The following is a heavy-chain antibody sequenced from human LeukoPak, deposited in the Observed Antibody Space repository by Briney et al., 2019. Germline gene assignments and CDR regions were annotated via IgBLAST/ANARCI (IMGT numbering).Heavy chain of an antibody. CDR3: ATPIPYSNSLYYFDY. CDR2: FDPEDGET. V-gene: IGHV1-24*01. D-gene: IGHD4-11*01. J-gene: IGHJ4*02. CDR1: GYTLTELS. Sequence: ASVKVSCKVSGYTLTELSMRWVRQAPGKGLEWMGGFDPEDGETIYAQKFQGRVTMTEDTSTDTAYMELSSLRSEDTAVYYCATPIPYSNSLYYFDYWGQGTLVTVSS.